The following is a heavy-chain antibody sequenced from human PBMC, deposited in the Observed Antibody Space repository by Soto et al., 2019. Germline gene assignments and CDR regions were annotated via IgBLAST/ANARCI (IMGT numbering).Heavy chain of an antibody. CDR1: VFTFSNAW. J-gene: IGHJ4*02. V-gene: IGHV3-15*07. CDR2: IKSKTDGGTT. D-gene: IGHD3-22*01. CDR3: TTDLPRYYYDSSGYQVVFFDY. Sequence: EVQLVESGGGLVKPGGSLRLSCAASVFTFSNAWMNWVRQAPGKGLEWVGRIKSKTDGGTTDYAAPVKGRFTISRDDSKNTLYLQMNSLKTEDTAVYYCTTDLPRYYYDSSGYQVVFFDYWGQGTLVTVSS.